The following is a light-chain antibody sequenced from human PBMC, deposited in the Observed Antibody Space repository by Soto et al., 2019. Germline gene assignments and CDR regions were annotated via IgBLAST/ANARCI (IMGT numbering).Light chain of an antibody. CDR3: AAWDNSLVGGPA. CDR2: RNN. V-gene: IGLV1-47*01. Sequence: QSVLTQPPSASGTPGQRVTISCSGSNSNIGSKYVYWYQQLPGTAPKLLLYRNNQRPSGVPDRFSGSKSGTSASLAISGLRCEDEADYYCAAWDNSLVGGPAFGGGTKLTVL. J-gene: IGLJ2*01. CDR1: NSNIGSKY.